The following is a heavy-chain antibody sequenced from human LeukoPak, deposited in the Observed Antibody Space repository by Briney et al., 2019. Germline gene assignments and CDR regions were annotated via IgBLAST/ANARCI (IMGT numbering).Heavy chain of an antibody. V-gene: IGHV3-7*01. CDR2: IKKDGIEK. CDR1: GFTFSSYW. CDR3: AKDGIAVAGTYYYYYMDV. Sequence: GGSLRLSCAASGFTFSSYWMSWVRQAPGKGLEWVANIKKDGIEKYYVDSVKGRFTISRDNAKTSLYLQMNSLRAEDTAVYYCAKDGIAVAGTYYYYYMDVWGKGTTVTVSS. D-gene: IGHD6-19*01. J-gene: IGHJ6*03.